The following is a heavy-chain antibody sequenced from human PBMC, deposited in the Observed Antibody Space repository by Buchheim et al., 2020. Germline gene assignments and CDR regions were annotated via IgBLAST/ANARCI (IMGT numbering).Heavy chain of an antibody. CDR2: IDWDDDK. J-gene: IGHJ4*02. D-gene: IGHD3-22*01. CDR3: ARIGNYYDSSGYWRDYFDY. CDR1: GFSLSTSGMR. Sequence: QVTLKESGPALVKPTQTLTLTCTFSGFSLSTSGMRVSWIRQPPGKALEWLARIDWDDDKFYSTSLKTRVTISKDTSKTQVVLTMTNMDPVDTATYYCARIGNYYDSSGYWRDYFDYWGQGTL. V-gene: IGHV2-70*04.